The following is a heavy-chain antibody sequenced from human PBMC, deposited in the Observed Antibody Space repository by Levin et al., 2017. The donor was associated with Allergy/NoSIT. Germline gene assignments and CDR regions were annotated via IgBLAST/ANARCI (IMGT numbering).Heavy chain of an antibody. J-gene: IGHJ4*02. CDR1: GGSISSYY. Sequence: SETLSLTCTVSGGSISSYYWSWIRQPPGKGLECIGYIYYSGSTNYNPSLKSRVTISVDTSKNQFSLKLSSVTAADTAVYYCARSRHWGPFFFDYWGQGTLFTVSS. CDR2: IYYSGST. CDR3: ARSRHWGPFFFDY. D-gene: IGHD7-27*01. V-gene: IGHV4-59*01.